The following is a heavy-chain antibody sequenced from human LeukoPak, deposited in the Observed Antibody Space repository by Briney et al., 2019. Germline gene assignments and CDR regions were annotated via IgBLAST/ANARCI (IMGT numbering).Heavy chain of an antibody. Sequence: GGSLRLSCAASGFAFSGYGLNWVRQTPGKGLEWLSSISSTGSDIHYADSVKGRFTISRDNAKNSGYLQMDSLRVEDTALYYCARDSGTYSGYYYYYMGVWGKGTTVTVSS. CDR1: GFAFSGYG. D-gene: IGHD3-16*01. CDR3: ARDSGTYSGYYYYYMGV. V-gene: IGHV3-21*01. CDR2: ISSTGSDI. J-gene: IGHJ6*03.